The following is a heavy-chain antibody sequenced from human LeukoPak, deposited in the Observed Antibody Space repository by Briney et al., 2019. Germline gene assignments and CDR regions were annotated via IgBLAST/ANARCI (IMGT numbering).Heavy chain of an antibody. CDR3: PRDGPSPMVEFDY. CDR2: IYPKTGAT. D-gene: IGHD3-10*01. Sequence: ASVKVSCKASGYSFSDFYFYWVRQAPGQGLESMGWIYPKTGATKSAQKFQGRVTLTRDTSISTAYMELTRLTSDDTAVYYCPRDGPSPMVEFDYWGQGTLVTVSS. J-gene: IGHJ4*02. CDR1: GYSFSDFY. V-gene: IGHV1-2*02.